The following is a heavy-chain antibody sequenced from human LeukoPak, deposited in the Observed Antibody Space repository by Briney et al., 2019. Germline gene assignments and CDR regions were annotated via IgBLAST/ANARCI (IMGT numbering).Heavy chain of an antibody. CDR2: IYYSGST. J-gene: IGHJ4*02. CDR1: GGSISSHY. CDR3: AAHYDFWSGYYAH. D-gene: IGHD3-3*01. V-gene: IGHV4-59*11. Sequence: SETLSLTCTVSGGSISSHYWSGIRQPPGKGLEWIGYIYYSGSTNYNPSLKSRVTISVDTSKNQFSLKLSSVTAADTAVYYCAAHYDFWSGYYAHWGQGTLVTVSS.